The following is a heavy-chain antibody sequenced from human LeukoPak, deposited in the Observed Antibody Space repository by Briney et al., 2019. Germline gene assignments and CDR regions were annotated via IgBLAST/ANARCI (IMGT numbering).Heavy chain of an antibody. V-gene: IGHV4-34*01. CDR1: GGSFSGYY. Sequence: PSETRSLTCAVYGGSFSGYYWSWIRQPPGKGPEWIGEINHSGSTNYNPSLKSRVTISVDTSKNQFSLKLSSVTAADTAVYYCARGLHYYDSRRDAFDTWGQGTMVTVSS. CDR2: INHSGST. J-gene: IGHJ3*02. D-gene: IGHD3-22*01. CDR3: ARGLHYYDSRRDAFDT.